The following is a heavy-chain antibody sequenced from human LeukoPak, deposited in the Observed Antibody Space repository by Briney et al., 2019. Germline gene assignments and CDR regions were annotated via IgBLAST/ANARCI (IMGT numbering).Heavy chain of an antibody. CDR2: IYTSGSR. D-gene: IGHD3-10*01. CDR1: GGSISSGSYY. CDR3: ARRLVLLWFGESNLGNWFDP. J-gene: IGHJ5*02. V-gene: IGHV4-61*02. Sequence: SETLSLTCTVSGGSISSGSYYWSWIRQPAGKGLEWIGRIYTSGSRNYNPSLKSRVTISVDTSKNQFSLKLSSVTAADTAVYYCARRLVLLWFGESNLGNWFDPWGQGTLVTVSS.